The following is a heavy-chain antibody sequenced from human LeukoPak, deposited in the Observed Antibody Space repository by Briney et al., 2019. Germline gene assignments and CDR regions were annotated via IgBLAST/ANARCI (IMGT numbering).Heavy chain of an antibody. V-gene: IGHV1-2*02. CDR3: ASPYSGSQYYFDF. Sequence: ASVKVSCKASGYTFSGYYMHWVRQAPGQGLEWMGWINPNSGGTNYAQNFQGRVTMTRDTSISTAYMELSRLTSDDTAVYYCASPYSGSQYYFDFWGQGTLVTVSS. CDR1: GYTFSGYY. D-gene: IGHD1-26*01. CDR2: INPNSGGT. J-gene: IGHJ4*02.